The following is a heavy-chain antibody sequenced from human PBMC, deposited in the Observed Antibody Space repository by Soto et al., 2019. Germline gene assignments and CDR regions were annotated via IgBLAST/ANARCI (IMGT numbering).Heavy chain of an antibody. Sequence: EVQLLESGGGLVQPGGGALGLSCAASGFTFSSYAMSWVRQAPGKGLEWVSAISGRGGSTYYADSVKGRFTISRDNSKNTLYLQMNSLRAEDTAVYYCAKNRGYCSGGSCYFDYWGQGTLVTVSS. D-gene: IGHD2-15*01. CDR1: GFTFSSYA. V-gene: IGHV3-23*01. J-gene: IGHJ4*02. CDR2: ISGRGGST. CDR3: AKNRGYCSGGSCYFDY.